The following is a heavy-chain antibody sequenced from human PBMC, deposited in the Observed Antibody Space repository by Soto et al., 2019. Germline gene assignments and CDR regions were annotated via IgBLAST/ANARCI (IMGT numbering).Heavy chain of an antibody. J-gene: IGHJ5*02. CDR3: ARHPSDFWFDP. V-gene: IGHV4-39*01. CDR2: IYYGGGT. D-gene: IGHD2-21*02. Sequence: QLQLQESGPGLVKPSETLSLTCTVSGGSISSSSYFWGWIRQPPGKGLGGVGGIYYGGGTYYNPPPKSRVTVSVDTSKNQFSLKLSSVTAADTAVYYCARHPSDFWFDPWGQGTLVTVSS. CDR1: GGSISSSSYF.